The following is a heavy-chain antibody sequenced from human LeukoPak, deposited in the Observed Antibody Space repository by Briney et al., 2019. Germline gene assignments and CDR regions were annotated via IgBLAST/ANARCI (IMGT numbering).Heavy chain of an antibody. CDR3: ARGVYIAAAQYGY. CDR1: GGSLSSYY. J-gene: IGHJ4*02. CDR2: IYYSGTT. Sequence: SETPSLTCTVSGGSLSSYYRGWIRQPPREGLGWVGYIYYSGTTNYNPSLKSRVTISVDTSKNQFSLKLRSVTAADTAVYYCARGVYIAAAQYGYWGQGTLVTVSS. D-gene: IGHD6-13*01. V-gene: IGHV4-59*01.